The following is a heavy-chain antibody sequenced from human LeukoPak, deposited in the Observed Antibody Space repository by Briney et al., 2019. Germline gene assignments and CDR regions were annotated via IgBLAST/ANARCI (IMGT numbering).Heavy chain of an antibody. CDR2: IKSKTDGGTT. Sequence: PGGSLRLSCAASGFTFSNAWMSWVRQAPGKGLEWVGRIKSKTDGGTTDYAAPVKGRFTISRDDSKNTLYLQMNSLKTEDTAVYYCTTDYGDFSIFDYWGQGTLVTVSS. CDR3: TTDYGDFSIFDY. J-gene: IGHJ4*02. CDR1: GFTFSNAW. V-gene: IGHV3-15*01. D-gene: IGHD4-17*01.